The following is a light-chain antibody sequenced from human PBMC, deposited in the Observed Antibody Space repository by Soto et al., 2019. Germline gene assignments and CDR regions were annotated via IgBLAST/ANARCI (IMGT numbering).Light chain of an antibody. V-gene: IGKV3-20*01. CDR2: GAS. J-gene: IGKJ4*01. CDR3: QQYDNSPLT. CDR1: QSVSSSY. Sequence: DIVLTQSPGTLSFSPGEIDALSCRASQSVSSSYLAWYQQKPGQAPRLLIYGASNRATGIPDRFSGSGSGTDFTLTISRLEPEDFAVYYCQQYDNSPLTFGGGTKGDIK.